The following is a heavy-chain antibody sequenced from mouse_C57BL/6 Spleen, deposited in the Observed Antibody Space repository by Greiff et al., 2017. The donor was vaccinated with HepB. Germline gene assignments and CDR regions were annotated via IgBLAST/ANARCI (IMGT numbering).Heavy chain of an antibody. Sequence: EVQGVESGGGLVKPGGSLKLSCAASGFTFSSYAMSWVRQTPEKRLEWVATISDGGSYTYYPDNVKGRFTISRDNAKNNLYLQMSHLKSEDTAMYYCARAIYYDYDSYFDYWGQGTTLTVSS. CDR3: ARAIYYDYDSYFDY. CDR2: ISDGGSYT. V-gene: IGHV5-4*01. CDR1: GFTFSSYA. D-gene: IGHD2-4*01. J-gene: IGHJ2*01.